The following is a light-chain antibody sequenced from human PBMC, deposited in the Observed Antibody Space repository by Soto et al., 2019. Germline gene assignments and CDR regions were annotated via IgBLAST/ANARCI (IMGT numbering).Light chain of an antibody. J-gene: IGKJ1*01. CDR3: QQYGRSPWT. V-gene: IGKV3-20*01. CDR1: QSVSSSY. CDR2: DAS. Sequence: EIVMTQSPATLSVSPGERATLSCRASQSVSSSYLAWYQQKPGQAPRLLIFDASSRATGISDRFSGSGSGTDFTLTISRLEPEYFAVYYCQQYGRSPWTFGQGTKVDIK.